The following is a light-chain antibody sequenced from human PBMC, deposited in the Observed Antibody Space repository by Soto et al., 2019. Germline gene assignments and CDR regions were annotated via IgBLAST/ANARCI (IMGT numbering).Light chain of an antibody. J-gene: IGKJ1*01. CDR2: KAS. V-gene: IGKV1-5*03. CDR3: QHYNSYSEA. Sequence: DIQMTQSPSTLSASVGDRVTTTCRASQSISNRLAWYQQKPGKAPKLLIYKASTLKSGVPSRFSGSGSGTEFTLTISSLQPDDFATYYCQHYNSYSEAFGQGTKVDNK. CDR1: QSISNR.